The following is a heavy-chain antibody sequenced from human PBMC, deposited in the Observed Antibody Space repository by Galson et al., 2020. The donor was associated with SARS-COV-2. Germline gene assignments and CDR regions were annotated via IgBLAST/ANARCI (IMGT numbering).Heavy chain of an antibody. V-gene: IGHV4-30-4*07. J-gene: IGHJ4*02. Sequence: SETLSLTCAVSGDSLNSGGYSWTWVRQPPGKGLEWIGYISYSGVTHYTPSLESRLTISLDTSKNQFSLKLTSVTAADTAVYYCANIPSTEVRTYFDSWGQGTLVTVSS. CDR1: GDSLNSGGYS. D-gene: IGHD4-17*01. CDR3: ANIPSTEVRTYFDS. CDR2: ISYSGVT.